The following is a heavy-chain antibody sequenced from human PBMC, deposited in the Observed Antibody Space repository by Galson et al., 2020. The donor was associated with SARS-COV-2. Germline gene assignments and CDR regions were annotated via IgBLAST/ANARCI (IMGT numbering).Heavy chain of an antibody. V-gene: IGHV3-30*04. CDR1: GFTFSSYS. CDR2: ISYDGSEK. D-gene: IGHD1-20*01. Sequence: GGSLRLSCAATGFTFSSYSMHWVRQAPGKGLEWVAVISYDGSEKYYADSVRGRFTISRDDSKNTLYLQMNSVGPEDTAVYFCSNVRRTVYKNDALDVWGQGTTVSVST. J-gene: IGHJ3*01. CDR3: SNVRRTVYKNDALDV.